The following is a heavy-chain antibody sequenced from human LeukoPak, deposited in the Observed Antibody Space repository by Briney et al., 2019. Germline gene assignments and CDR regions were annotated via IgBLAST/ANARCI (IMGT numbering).Heavy chain of an antibody. J-gene: IGHJ6*02. CDR1: GLTFINYA. D-gene: IGHD5-18*01. V-gene: IGHV3-53*01. CDR3: ARAMSGYSYGPSYYYYYGMDV. Sequence: GGSLRLSCAASGLTFINYAMTWVRQAPGKGLEWVSVIYSGGSTYYADSVKGRFTISRDNSKNTLYLQMNSLRAEDTAVYYCARAMSGYSYGPSYYYYYGMDVWGQGTTVTVSS. CDR2: IYSGGST.